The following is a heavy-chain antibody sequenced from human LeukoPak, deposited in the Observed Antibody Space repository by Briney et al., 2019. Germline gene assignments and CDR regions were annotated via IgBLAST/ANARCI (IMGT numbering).Heavy chain of an antibody. Sequence: GGSLRLSCAASGFPFSSHAMHWVRQAPGKGLEWVAVISYDGSNKYYADSVKGRFTISRDNSKNTLYLQMNSLRAEDTAVYYCARDYGYCSGGSCYSYWGQGTLVTVSS. J-gene: IGHJ4*02. V-gene: IGHV3-30-3*01. CDR3: ARDYGYCSGGSCYSY. D-gene: IGHD2-15*01. CDR2: ISYDGSNK. CDR1: GFPFSSHA.